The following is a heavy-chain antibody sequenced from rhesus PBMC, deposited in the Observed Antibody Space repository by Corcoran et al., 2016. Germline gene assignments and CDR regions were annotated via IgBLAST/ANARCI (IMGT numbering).Heavy chain of an antibody. J-gene: IGHJ4*01. Sequence: EVQLVQSGAEVKRPGESLKISCKTSGYSFTSYWISWVRQRPGKGLECMGPCDPRNPVTSYAPSFQGQVTTSADKPISPAYLQWSSLKASDSATYYCAKSSPGQHPDYWGQGVLVTVSS. CDR2: CDPRNPVT. V-gene: IGHV5-2*01. CDR3: AKSSPGQHPDY. CDR1: GYSFTSYW. D-gene: IGHD6-19*01.